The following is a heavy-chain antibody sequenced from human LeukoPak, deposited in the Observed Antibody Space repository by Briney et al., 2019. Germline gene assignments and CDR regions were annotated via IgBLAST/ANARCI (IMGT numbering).Heavy chain of an antibody. Sequence: QPGGSLRLSCAASGFTFSNYAIHWVSQAPRKGLEGVAVISDDGTEKYYSDSVKGRFTISRDNSKNTLYVQMNTLRAEDTAVYYCAKDRHGYSDYSRWYGMDVWGQGTTVTVSS. J-gene: IGHJ6*02. CDR2: ISDDGTEK. CDR3: AKDRHGYSDYSRWYGMDV. D-gene: IGHD5-12*01. CDR1: GFTFSNYA. V-gene: IGHV3-30*04.